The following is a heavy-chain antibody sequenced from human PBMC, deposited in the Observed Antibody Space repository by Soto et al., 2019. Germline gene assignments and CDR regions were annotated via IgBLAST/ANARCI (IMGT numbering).Heavy chain of an antibody. D-gene: IGHD1-1*01. CDR1: GFTFSSDA. V-gene: IGHV3-23*01. CDR2: ISGSGGST. CDR3: AKVRTADYVDY. J-gene: IGHJ4*02. Sequence: PGGSLRLSCAASGFTFSSDAMSWFRQAPGKGLEWVSSISGSGGSTYYADSVKGRFTISRDNSKNTLYLQMNSLRAEDTAVYYCAKVRTADYVDYWGQGTLVTVSS.